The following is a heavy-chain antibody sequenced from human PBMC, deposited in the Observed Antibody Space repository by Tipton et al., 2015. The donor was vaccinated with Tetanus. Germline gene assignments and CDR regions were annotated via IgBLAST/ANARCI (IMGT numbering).Heavy chain of an antibody. J-gene: IGHJ2*01. Sequence: TLSLTCTVSGGSMSNNYWSWIRQPPGKGLEWIGEINHSGSTTYSPSFKSRVTISVDTPKNQFSLKLTSLTVADTAVYYCARGGSYSYGPRGFDLWGRGTLVTVSS. CDR1: GGSMSNNY. V-gene: IGHV4-34*01. D-gene: IGHD5-18*01. CDR3: ARGGSYSYGPRGFDL. CDR2: INHSGST.